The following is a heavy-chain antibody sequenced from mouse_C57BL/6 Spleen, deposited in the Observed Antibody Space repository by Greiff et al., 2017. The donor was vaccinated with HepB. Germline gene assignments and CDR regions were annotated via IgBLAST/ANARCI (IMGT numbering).Heavy chain of an antibody. J-gene: IGHJ4*01. D-gene: IGHD1-1*01. CDR2: IDPSDSYT. CDR3: ARGITTVPYAMDY. CDR1: GYTFTSYW. Sequence: VQLQQSGAELVMPGASVKLSCKASGYTFTSYWMHWVKQRPGQGLEWIGEIDPSDSYTNYNQKFTGKSTLTVDKSSRTAYMQRSSLTSEDSAVYYCARGITTVPYAMDYWGQGTSVTVSS. V-gene: IGHV1-69*01.